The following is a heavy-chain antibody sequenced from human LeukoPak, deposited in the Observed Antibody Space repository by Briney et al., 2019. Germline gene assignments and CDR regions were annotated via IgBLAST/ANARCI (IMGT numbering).Heavy chain of an antibody. CDR1: GGSISSYY. V-gene: IGHV4-59*04. CDR2: IYYSGST. J-gene: IGHJ4*02. D-gene: IGHD6-13*01. CDR3: ATIVAAAARGFFDY. Sequence: PSETLSLTCTVSGGSISSYYWSWIRQPPGKGLEWIGYIYYSGSTYYNPSLKSRVTMAVDTSKNQFSLKLSSVTAADTAVYYCATIVAAAARGFFDYWVQGTLVTVSP.